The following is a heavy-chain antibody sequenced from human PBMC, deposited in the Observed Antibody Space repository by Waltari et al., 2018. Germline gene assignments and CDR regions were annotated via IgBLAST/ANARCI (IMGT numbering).Heavy chain of an antibody. CDR1: GFTFDDYT. Sequence: EVQLVESGGVVVQPGGSLRLSCAASGFTFDDYTLHWVRQAPGKGLEWVSSISSSSSYIYYADSVKGRFTISRDNAKNSLYLQMNSLRAEDTAVYYCARGPRGTTVTYGDYWGQGTLVTVSS. D-gene: IGHD4-17*01. CDR2: ISSSSSYI. J-gene: IGHJ4*02. V-gene: IGHV3-21*01. CDR3: ARGPRGTTVTYGDY.